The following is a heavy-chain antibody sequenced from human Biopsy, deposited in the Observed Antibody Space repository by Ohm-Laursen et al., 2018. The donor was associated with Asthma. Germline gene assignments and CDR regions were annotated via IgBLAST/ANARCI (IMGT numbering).Heavy chain of an antibody. Sequence: TLSLTCTVSGGSIRSHDWTWIRLPPGKGLESIGHVYYSGSTNYNPSLKSRVTISIDASKNQFSLKLTSVTAADTAVYYCARGVDRVTGLLDHFDSWGQVTLVTVSS. CDR2: VYYSGST. CDR1: GGSIRSHD. V-gene: IGHV4-59*11. J-gene: IGHJ4*02. D-gene: IGHD2-21*02. CDR3: ARGVDRVTGLLDHFDS.